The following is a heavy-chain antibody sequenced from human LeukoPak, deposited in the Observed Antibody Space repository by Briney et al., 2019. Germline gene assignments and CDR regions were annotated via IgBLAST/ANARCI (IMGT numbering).Heavy chain of an antibody. CDR1: GGSISSSSYY. CDR2: IYYSGST. CDR3: ARVLTAMGQVDY. Sequence: PSETLSLTCTVSGGSISSSSYYWGWIRQPPGKGLEWIGSIYYSGSTYYNPSLKSRVTISVDTSKNQFSLKLSSVTAADTAVYYCARVLTAMGQVDYWGQGTLVTVSS. D-gene: IGHD5-18*01. V-gene: IGHV4-39*07. J-gene: IGHJ4*02.